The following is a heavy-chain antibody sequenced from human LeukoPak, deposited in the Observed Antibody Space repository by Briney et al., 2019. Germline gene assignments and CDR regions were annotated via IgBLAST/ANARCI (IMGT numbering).Heavy chain of an antibody. V-gene: IGHV4-61*01. J-gene: IGHJ3*02. CDR3: ARLSRIAAAGYDAFDI. CDR2: IYYSGRT. CDR1: GGSLSSGSYY. Sequence: PSETLSLTCTVSGGSLSSGSYYWGWGRQRPGRGLEWSGCIYYSGRTNYNPSLKSRVTISVATSKNQFSLKLSSVTAADTAVYYCARLSRIAAAGYDAFDIWGQGTMVTVSS. D-gene: IGHD6-13*01.